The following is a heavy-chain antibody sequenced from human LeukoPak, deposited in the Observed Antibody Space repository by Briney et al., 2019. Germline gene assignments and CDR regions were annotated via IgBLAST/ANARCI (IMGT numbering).Heavy chain of an antibody. CDR2: ISGTGGST. J-gene: IGHJ4*02. CDR3: AKSRARREGSSGSVDY. D-gene: IGHD3-22*01. CDR1: GLTFSSYA. V-gene: IGHV3-23*01. Sequence: GGSLRLSCAASGLTFSSYAMSWVRQAPGKGLEWVSAISGTGGSTYYADSVKGRFTISRDNSKNTLHLQMNSLRAEDTAVYYCAKSRARREGSSGSVDYWGQGTLVTVSS.